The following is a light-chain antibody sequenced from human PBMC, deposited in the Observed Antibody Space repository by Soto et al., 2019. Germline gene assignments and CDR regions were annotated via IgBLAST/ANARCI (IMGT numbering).Light chain of an antibody. CDR2: DIF. CDR3: QQRDNWPLT. V-gene: IGKV3-11*01. Sequence: EIVLTQSPASLSLSPGERATLSYRASQAVSRNLAWYQQRAGQPPRLLIYDIFNRATGIPARFSGSGSGTDFTLTISSLEPEDFAVYYCQQRDNWPLTFGGGTRVDI. CDR1: QAVSRN. J-gene: IGKJ4*01.